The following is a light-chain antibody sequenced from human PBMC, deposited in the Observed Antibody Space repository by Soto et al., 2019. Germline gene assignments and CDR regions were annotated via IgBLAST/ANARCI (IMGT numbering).Light chain of an antibody. CDR2: ATS. CDR1: RSVDTD. CDR3: QQVNNYPIP. J-gene: IGKJ5*01. V-gene: IGKV3-15*01. Sequence: EILMTQSPATLSVSPGDSATLSCRASRSVDTDLAWYQQKPGQAPRLLVFATSARATGVPDRFRGSRSGTDFTLTISSLQPEDSATYYCQQVNNYPIPFGQGTRLEI.